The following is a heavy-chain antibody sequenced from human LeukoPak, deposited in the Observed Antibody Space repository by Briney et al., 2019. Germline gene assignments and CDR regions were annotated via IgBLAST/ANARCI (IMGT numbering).Heavy chain of an antibody. CDR2: IIPIFGTA. Sequence: SVKVSCKTSGGTFSTYAINWVRQAPGQGPEWMGGIIPIFGTANYAQKFQGRVTITADESTSTAYMELSSLRSEDTAVYYCARDLDYDFWSGYYTLYYYYGMDVWGQGTTVTVSS. J-gene: IGHJ6*02. D-gene: IGHD3-3*01. CDR1: GGTFSTYA. V-gene: IGHV1-69*01. CDR3: ARDLDYDFWSGYYTLYYYYGMDV.